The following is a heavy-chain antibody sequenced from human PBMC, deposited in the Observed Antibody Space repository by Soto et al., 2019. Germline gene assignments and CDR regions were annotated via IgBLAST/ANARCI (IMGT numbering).Heavy chain of an antibody. Sequence: SETLSLTCTVSGGSISSYYWSWIRQPPGKGLEWIGYIYYSGSTNYNPSLKSRVTISVDTSKNQFSLKLSSVPAADTAVYYCARGRTGDQDYWGQGTLVTVSS. CDR2: IYYSGST. CDR1: GGSISSYY. V-gene: IGHV4-59*01. D-gene: IGHD7-27*01. J-gene: IGHJ4*02. CDR3: ARGRTGDQDY.